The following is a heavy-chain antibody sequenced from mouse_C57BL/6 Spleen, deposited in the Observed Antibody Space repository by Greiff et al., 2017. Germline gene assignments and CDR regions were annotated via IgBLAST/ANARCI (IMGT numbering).Heavy chain of an antibody. Sequence: VQLQQSGPELVKPGASVQISCKASGYSFTDSNMNWVKQSNGKSLEWIGVINPNYGTTSYNQKFKGKATLTVDQSSSTAYMQLNSLTSEDSAVYYCARTHYYGRYVGYFDVWGTGNTVTVSS. V-gene: IGHV1-39*01. J-gene: IGHJ1*03. CDR3: ARTHYYGRYVGYFDV. D-gene: IGHD2-1*01. CDR1: GYSFTDSN. CDR2: INPNYGTT.